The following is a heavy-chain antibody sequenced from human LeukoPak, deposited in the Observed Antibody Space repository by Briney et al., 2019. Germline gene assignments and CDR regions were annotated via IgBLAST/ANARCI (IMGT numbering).Heavy chain of an antibody. J-gene: IGHJ4*02. Sequence: SVKVSCKASGGTFSSYAISWVRQAPGQGLEWMGGIIPIFGTANYAQKFQGRVTITADKSTSTAYMELSSLRSDDTAVYYCARDRGDGYNAYYFDYWGQGTLVTVSS. CDR2: IIPIFGTA. CDR3: ARDRGDGYNAYYFDY. CDR1: GGTFSSYA. V-gene: IGHV1-69*06. D-gene: IGHD5-24*01.